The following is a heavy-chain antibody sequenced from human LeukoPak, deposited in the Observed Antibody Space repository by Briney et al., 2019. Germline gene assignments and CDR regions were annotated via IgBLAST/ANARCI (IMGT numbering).Heavy chain of an antibody. Sequence: PGGSLRLSCAASGFTFSSYSMNWVRQAPGKGLEWVSSISSSSSYIYYADSVKGRFTISRDNAKNSPYLQMNSLRAEDTAVYYCAKDWPWIQLWGTGNYFDYWGQGTLVTVSS. J-gene: IGHJ4*02. V-gene: IGHV3-21*04. CDR3: AKDWPWIQLWGTGNYFDY. CDR2: ISSSSSYI. CDR1: GFTFSSYS. D-gene: IGHD5-18*01.